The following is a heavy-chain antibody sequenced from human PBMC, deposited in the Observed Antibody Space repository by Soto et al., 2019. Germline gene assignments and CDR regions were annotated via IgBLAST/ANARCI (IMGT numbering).Heavy chain of an antibody. V-gene: IGHV4-4*07. Sequence: TLSLTCTVSCGSSSNFDCSWIRQPAGKGLEWIGRIYYIGSTYYNPSLKSRVTISVDTSKNQFSLKLSSVTAADTAVYYCARDSPDDGGDSGGAASVFAFWGQGTMDTVS. J-gene: IGHJ3*01. CDR3: ARDSPDDGGDSGGAASVFAF. CDR2: IYYIGST. CDR1: CGSSSNFD. D-gene: IGHD2-21*02.